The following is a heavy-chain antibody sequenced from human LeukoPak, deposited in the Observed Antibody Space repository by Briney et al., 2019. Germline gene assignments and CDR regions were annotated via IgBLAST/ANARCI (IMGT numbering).Heavy chain of an antibody. CDR1: GGSFTGYY. CDR3: AGFGRSSSGSYGSRAFDI. CDR2: INHSGST. D-gene: IGHD1-26*01. V-gene: IGHV4-34*01. J-gene: IGHJ3*02. Sequence: SETLSLTCAVYGGSFTGYYWSWIRQSPGKGLEWIGEINHSGSTNYNPSLSSRVTISLDTSKNQVSLKLNSVTAADTAVYYCAGFGRSSSGSYGSRAFDIWGQGTMVTVSS.